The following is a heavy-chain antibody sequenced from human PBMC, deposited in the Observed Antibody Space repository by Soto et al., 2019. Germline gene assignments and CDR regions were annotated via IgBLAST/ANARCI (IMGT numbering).Heavy chain of an antibody. Sequence: EVQLVESGGGLVQPGGSLRLSCAASGFTFDVYAMHWVRQAPGKGLEWVSGISRDGGDTVYADSVKGRFTISRDNAKSSLYLQMNSLRPEDTALYYCANRPSSGAFDIWGQGKMATVSS. CDR2: ISRDGGDT. V-gene: IGHV3-9*01. CDR1: GFTFDVYA. J-gene: IGHJ3*02. CDR3: ANRPSSGAFDI. D-gene: IGHD6-6*01.